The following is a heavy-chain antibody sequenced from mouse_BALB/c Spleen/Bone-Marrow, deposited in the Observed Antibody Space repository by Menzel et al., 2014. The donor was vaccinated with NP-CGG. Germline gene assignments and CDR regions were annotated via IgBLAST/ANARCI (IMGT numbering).Heavy chain of an antibody. J-gene: IGHJ4*01. CDR1: GYIFTNCW. CDR3: ARRGDYYGAMDY. V-gene: IGHV1S81*02. CDR2: INPTNGRS. Sequence: QVQLQQSGAELVKPGASVKLSCKASGYIFTNCWMHWVEQRPGQGLSWIGEINPTNGRSNYNEKFKSKATLTVDKSSSTAYMQLSSLTSEDSAVYYCARRGDYYGAMDYWGQGTSVTVSS. D-gene: IGHD1-1*01.